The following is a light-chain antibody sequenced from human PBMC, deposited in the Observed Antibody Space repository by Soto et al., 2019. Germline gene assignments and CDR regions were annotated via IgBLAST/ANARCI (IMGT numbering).Light chain of an antibody. CDR1: SSDVGRNY. J-gene: IGLJ3*02. CDR3: SSWDYSLSALV. Sequence: QSVLTQAPSASATPGQRVIISCSGSSSDVGRNYVHWYQHFPGTAPKLLIYRNDERTSWVPDRVSVSKSGTSASLAISGLRSEDEADYYCSSWDYSLSALVFGGGTKVTVL. CDR2: RND. V-gene: IGLV1-47*01.